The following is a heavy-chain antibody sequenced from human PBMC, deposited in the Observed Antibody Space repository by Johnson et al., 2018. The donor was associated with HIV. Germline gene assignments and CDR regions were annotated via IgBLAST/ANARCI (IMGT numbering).Heavy chain of an antibody. CDR3: ASFPTGRFTIFGVTQGAFDI. V-gene: IGHV3-23*04. J-gene: IGHJ3*02. D-gene: IGHD3-3*01. CDR1: GFTFDDYG. Sequence: VQVVESGGGVVRPGGSLRLSCAASGFTFDDYGMSWVRQAPGKGLEWVSVISGSGVRTYYADSVKGRFSISRDNSKNTLYLQLNSLRAEDTAVYYCASFPTGRFTIFGVTQGAFDIWGQGTMVTVSS. CDR2: ISGSGVRT.